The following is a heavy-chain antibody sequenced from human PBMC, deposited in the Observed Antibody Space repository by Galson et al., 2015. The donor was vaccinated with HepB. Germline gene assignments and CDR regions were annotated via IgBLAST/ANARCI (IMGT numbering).Heavy chain of an antibody. J-gene: IGHJ4*02. CDR1: GFTFNTYV. V-gene: IGHV3-30*18. CDR3: AKCGSESHYLFHFDH. D-gene: IGHD3-10*01. Sequence: SLRLSCAASGFTFNTYVMHWVRQAPGKGLEWVAVISYDGKNKYYADSVKGRFTVSRDNGNNTLYLQMNSLRAEDTAVFYCAKCGSESHYLFHFDHWGQGALVTVSS. CDR2: ISYDGKNK.